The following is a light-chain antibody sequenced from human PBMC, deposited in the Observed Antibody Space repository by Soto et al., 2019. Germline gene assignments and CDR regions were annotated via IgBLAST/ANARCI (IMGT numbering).Light chain of an antibody. Sequence: DIQMTQSPSTLSASVGDRVTITCRASQSIRSWLAWYQQKPGKAPKLLIYKASSLESGVPSRFSGSGSGTEFTLTISSLQPYDFATYFCQQYNSDSWTFGQGTKVEFK. CDR1: QSIRSW. V-gene: IGKV1-5*03. CDR3: QQYNSDSWT. CDR2: KAS. J-gene: IGKJ1*01.